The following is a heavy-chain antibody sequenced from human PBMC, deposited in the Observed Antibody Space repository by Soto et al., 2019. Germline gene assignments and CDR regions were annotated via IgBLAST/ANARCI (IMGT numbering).Heavy chain of an antibody. CDR1: GYTFTGYY. CDR2: INPNSGGT. J-gene: IGHJ6*02. Sequence: ASVKVSCKASGYTFTGYYMHWVRQAPGQGLEWMGWINPNSGGTNYAQKFQGWVTMTRDTSISTAYMELSRLRSDDTAVYYCARDQLPLAYGGFYYYYGMDVWGQGTTVTVSS. CDR3: ARDQLPLAYGGFYYYYGMDV. V-gene: IGHV1-2*04. D-gene: IGHD4-17*01.